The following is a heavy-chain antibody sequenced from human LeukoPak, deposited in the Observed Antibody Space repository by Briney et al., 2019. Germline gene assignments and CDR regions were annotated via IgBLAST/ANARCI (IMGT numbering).Heavy chain of an antibody. CDR3: ARRATKYCSGGSCYDPNDY. V-gene: IGHV3-21*01. D-gene: IGHD2-15*01. CDR2: ISSSSSYI. CDR1: GFTFSSYS. Sequence: GGSLRLSCAASGFTFSSYSMSWVRQAPGKGLEWVSSISSSSSYIYYADSVKGRFTISRDNAKNSLYLQMNSLRAEDTAVYYCARRATKYCSGGSCYDPNDYWGQGTLVTVSS. J-gene: IGHJ4*02.